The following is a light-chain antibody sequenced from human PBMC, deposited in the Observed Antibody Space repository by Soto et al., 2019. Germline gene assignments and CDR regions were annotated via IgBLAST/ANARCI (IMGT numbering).Light chain of an antibody. CDR1: QSVSRIN. J-gene: IGKJ3*01. V-gene: IGKV3-15*01. CDR3: QQYNSWPFT. CDR2: GAS. Sequence: EIVMTQSPATLSVSPGERATLSCRASQSVSRINVAWYQQKPGQAPRLLIYGASTRATGIPGRFSGSGSGTEFTLTISSLQFEDFEVYYCQQYNSWPFTLAPGTKVDSK.